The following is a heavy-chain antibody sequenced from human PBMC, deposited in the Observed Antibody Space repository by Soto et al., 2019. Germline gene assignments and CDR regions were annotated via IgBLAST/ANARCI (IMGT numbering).Heavy chain of an antibody. D-gene: IGHD3-3*01. CDR2: IIPIFGTA. CDR3: ARGGATNDFWSGYYPNFDY. J-gene: IGHJ4*02. Sequence: QVQLVQSGAEVKKPGSSVKVSCKASGGTFSSYAISWVRQAPGQGLEWMGGIIPIFGTANYAQKFQGRVTITADESTSTAYMELSSLRSEDTALYYCARGGATNDFWSGYYPNFDYWGQGTLVTVSS. V-gene: IGHV1-69*01. CDR1: GGTFSSYA.